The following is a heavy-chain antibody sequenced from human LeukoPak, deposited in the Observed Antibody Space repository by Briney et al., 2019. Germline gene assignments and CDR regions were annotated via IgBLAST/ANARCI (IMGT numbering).Heavy chain of an antibody. CDR2: IYYSGST. Sequence: PSETLSLTCTVSGGSISSYYWSWIRQPPGKGLEWIGYIYYSGSTNYNPSLKSRVTISVDTSKNQFSLKLSSVTAADTAVYYCASGGERGYSYGFDAFDIWGQGTMVTVSS. J-gene: IGHJ3*02. D-gene: IGHD5-18*01. V-gene: IGHV4-59*01. CDR3: ASGGERGYSYGFDAFDI. CDR1: GGSISSYY.